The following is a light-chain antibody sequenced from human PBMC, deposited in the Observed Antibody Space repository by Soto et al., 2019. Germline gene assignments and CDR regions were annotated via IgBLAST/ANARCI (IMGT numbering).Light chain of an antibody. CDR1: QSVSSRY. Sequence: PGERVTLSCRASQSVSSRYLTWYQQKPGQAPRLLIYGASTRATGIPARFSGSGSGTDFTLTISSLQPEDFAVYYCQQDYNLLWTFGQGTKVEIK. CDR3: QQDYNLLWT. V-gene: IGKV3D-7*01. J-gene: IGKJ1*01. CDR2: GAS.